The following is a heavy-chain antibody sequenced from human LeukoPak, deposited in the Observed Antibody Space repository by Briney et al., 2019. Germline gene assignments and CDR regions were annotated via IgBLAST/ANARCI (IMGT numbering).Heavy chain of an antibody. V-gene: IGHV1-69*13. CDR3: ARHHPGYSSDWYFDY. Sequence: SVKVSCKASGGTFSSYAISWVRQAPGQGLEWMGGIIPIFGTANYAQKFQGRVTITADESTSTAYMELSSLRSEDTAVYYCARHHPGYSSDWYFDYWGQGTLVTVSS. D-gene: IGHD6-19*01. J-gene: IGHJ4*02. CDR1: GGTFSSYA. CDR2: IIPIFGTA.